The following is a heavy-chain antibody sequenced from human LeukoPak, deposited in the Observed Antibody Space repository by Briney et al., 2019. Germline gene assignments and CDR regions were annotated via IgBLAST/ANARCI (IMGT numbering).Heavy chain of an antibody. CDR1: GFTFSNYG. D-gene: IGHD3-10*01. V-gene: IGHV3-33*01. CDR3: ARDPMVRGTRYYFDY. CDR2: IWYDGSNK. J-gene: IGHJ4*02. Sequence: GGSLRLSCAASGFTFSNYGMHWVRQAPGKGLGWVAVIWYDGSNKYYVDSVKGRFTISRDNSKNTLYLQMNSLRAEDTAVYYCARDPMVRGTRYYFDYWGQGTLVTVSS.